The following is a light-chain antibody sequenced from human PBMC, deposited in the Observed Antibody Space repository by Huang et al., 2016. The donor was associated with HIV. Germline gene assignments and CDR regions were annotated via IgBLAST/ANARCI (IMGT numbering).Light chain of an antibody. CDR1: QDIARF. CDR3: QQYDGLPPWT. CDR2: DAS. Sequence: DIQMTQSPSSLSASIGDKVTITCQATQDIARFLNWYQQKPGQAPKLLIYDASTLQTGVPSRFSGSGSGTDFRFTISSLQPEDIATYYCQQYDGLPPWTFGQGTKVEIQ. V-gene: IGKV1-33*01. J-gene: IGKJ1*01.